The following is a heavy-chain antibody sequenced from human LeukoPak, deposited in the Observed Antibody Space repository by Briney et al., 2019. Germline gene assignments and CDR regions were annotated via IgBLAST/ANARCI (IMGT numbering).Heavy chain of an antibody. CDR2: INHSGST. J-gene: IGHJ1*01. CDR3: ASLGPYSSGWSAYFQH. D-gene: IGHD6-19*01. CDR1: GGSFSGYY. Sequence: PSETLSLTCAVYGGSFSGYYWSWIRQPPGKGLEWIGEINHSGSTNYNPSLKSRVTISVDTSKNQFSLKLSSVTAADTAVYYCASLGPYSSGWSAYFQHWGQGTLVTVSS. V-gene: IGHV4-34*01.